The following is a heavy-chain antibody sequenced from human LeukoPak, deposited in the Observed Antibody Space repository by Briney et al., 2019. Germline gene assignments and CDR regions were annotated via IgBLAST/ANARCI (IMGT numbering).Heavy chain of an antibody. J-gene: IGHJ2*01. CDR3: ARDLPDFGNNAQWYFDL. D-gene: IGHD2/OR15-2a*01. V-gene: IGHV3-7*03. CDR2: IKPDGGEK. CDR1: GFTFSSYM. Sequence: PGESLRLSCAASGFTFSSYMMTWVRQAPGKGLEWVANIKPDGGEKFYVDSVRGRFTISRDNAKNTLYLQMNSLRAEDTAVYYCARDLPDFGNNAQWYFDLWGRGTLVSVFS.